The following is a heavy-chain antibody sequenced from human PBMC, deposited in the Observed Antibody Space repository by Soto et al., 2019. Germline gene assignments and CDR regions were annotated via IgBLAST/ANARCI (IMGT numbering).Heavy chain of an antibody. Sequence: EVQLLESGGGLVQPGGSLRLSCAASGFTFSSYAMTWVRQAPGKGLEWVSAISGSGGSTYYADSVKGQFTISRDNSNNTLYLQMNSLRAEDTAVYYCAKGLYSGSYFDSWGQGTLVTVSS. CDR1: GFTFSSYA. J-gene: IGHJ4*02. CDR2: ISGSGGST. D-gene: IGHD1-26*01. V-gene: IGHV3-23*01. CDR3: AKGLYSGSYFDS.